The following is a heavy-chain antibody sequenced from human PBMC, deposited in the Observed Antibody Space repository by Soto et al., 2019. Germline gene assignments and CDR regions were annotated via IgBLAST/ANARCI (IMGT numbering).Heavy chain of an antibody. Sequence: EVQLLESGGGLVQTGGSLRLSCAASGFSFSNYAMTWVRQAPGXGLEWVSGISGSGGSTYYADSVRGRFTISRDNSENTLFLQMNXXXXEXXXIXXXXXXXXXXELLHWGQGTLVTVSS. V-gene: IGHV3-23*01. CDR3: XXXXXXXELLH. D-gene: IGHD1-26*01. J-gene: IGHJ4*02. CDR1: GFSFSNYA. CDR2: ISGSGGST.